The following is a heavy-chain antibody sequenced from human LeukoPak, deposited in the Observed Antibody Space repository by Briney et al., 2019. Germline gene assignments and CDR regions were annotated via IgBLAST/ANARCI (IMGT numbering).Heavy chain of an antibody. J-gene: IGHJ4*02. CDR3: ARTTRAGSYLIY. D-gene: IGHD1-26*01. Sequence: ASVKVSCKASVYTFTSYDINWVRQATGQGLEWMGWMNPNSGNTGYAQKFQGRVTITRNTSISTAYMELSSLRSEDTAVYYCARTTRAGSYLIYWGQGTLVTVS. V-gene: IGHV1-8*03. CDR1: VYTFTSYD. CDR2: MNPNSGNT.